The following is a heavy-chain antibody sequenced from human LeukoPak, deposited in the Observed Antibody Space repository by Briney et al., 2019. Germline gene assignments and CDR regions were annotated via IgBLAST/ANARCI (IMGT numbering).Heavy chain of an antibody. D-gene: IGHD2-2*01. J-gene: IGHJ4*02. V-gene: IGHV3-48*03. CDR1: GLTFSSYE. CDR2: ISSVGSTI. Sequence: GGSLRLSCAASGLTFSSYEMNWVRQAPGKGLEWVSYISSVGSTIYYADSVKGRFTISRDNAKNSLYLQMNSLRAEDTAVYYCARFISSAYYFDYWGQGTLVTVSS. CDR3: ARFISSAYYFDY.